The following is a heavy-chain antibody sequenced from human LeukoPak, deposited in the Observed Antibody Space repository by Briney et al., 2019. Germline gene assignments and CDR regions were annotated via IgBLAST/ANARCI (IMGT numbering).Heavy chain of an antibody. CDR3: AKAPSIAAAGTIWYFQH. J-gene: IGHJ1*01. CDR2: ISSSSSTI. CDR1: GFTFSSYS. D-gene: IGHD6-13*01. Sequence: GGSLRLSCAASGFTFSSYSMNWVRQAPGKGLEWVSYISSSSSTIYYADSVKGRFTISRDNAKNSLYLQMNSLRAEDTAVYYCAKAPSIAAAGTIWYFQHWGQGTLVTVSS. V-gene: IGHV3-48*01.